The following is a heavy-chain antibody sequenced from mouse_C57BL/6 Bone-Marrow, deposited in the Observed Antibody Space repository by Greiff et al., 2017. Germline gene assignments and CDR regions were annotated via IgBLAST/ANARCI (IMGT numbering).Heavy chain of an antibody. CDR2: IDPENGDT. CDR1: GFNIKDDY. D-gene: IGHD1-1*01. V-gene: IGHV14-4*01. J-gene: IGHJ3*01. Sequence: VQLQQSGAELVRPGASVKLSCTASGFNIKDDYMHWVKQRPEQGLEWIGWIDPENGDTEYAAKLQGKATITADTSSNTAYLQLSSLTSEDTAVYYCTTLSYGSEAWFAYWGQGTLVTVSA. CDR3: TTLSYGSEAWFAY.